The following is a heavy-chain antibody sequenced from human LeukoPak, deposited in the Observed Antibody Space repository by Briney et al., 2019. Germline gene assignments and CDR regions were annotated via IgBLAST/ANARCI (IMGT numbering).Heavy chain of an antibody. Sequence: SETLSLTCTVSGGSISSDSYYWAWIRQPPGKGLEWIASIYYSGSTYYNPSLKSRVTISVDTSRNQFSLKLSSVTAADTAVYYCASLAVAGLSEGYWGQGTLVTVSS. V-gene: IGHV4-39*01. J-gene: IGHJ4*02. D-gene: IGHD6-19*01. CDR1: GGSISSDSYY. CDR3: ASLAVAGLSEGY. CDR2: IYYSGST.